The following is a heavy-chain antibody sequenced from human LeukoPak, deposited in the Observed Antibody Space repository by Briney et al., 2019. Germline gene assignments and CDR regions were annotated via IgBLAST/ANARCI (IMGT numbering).Heavy chain of an antibody. J-gene: IGHJ4*02. V-gene: IGHV3-23*01. CDR3: AKAPNWAPDY. D-gene: IGHD1-1*01. Sequence: PGGSLRLSCAASGFTFSSYAMSWVRQAPGKGLEWVSAIRGSGGNTYYADSVKGRFTISRDNSKNTLYLQMNSLRAEDTAVYYCAKAPNWAPDYWGQGTLVTVSS. CDR1: GFTFSSYA. CDR2: IRGSGGNT.